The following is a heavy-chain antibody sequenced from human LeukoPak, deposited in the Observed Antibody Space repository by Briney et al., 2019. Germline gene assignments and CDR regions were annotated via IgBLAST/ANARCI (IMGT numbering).Heavy chain of an antibody. CDR1: GGSISSSNW. CDR3: ARSRYYDFWSGYHDAFDI. J-gene: IGHJ3*02. CDR2: IYHSGST. Sequence: PSETLSLTCAASGGSISSSNWWSWVRQPPGKGLEWIGEIYHSGSTNYNPSLKSRVTISVDTSKNQFSLKLSSVTAADTAVYYCARSRYYDFWSGYHDAFDIWGQGTMVTVSS. D-gene: IGHD3-3*01. V-gene: IGHV4-4*02.